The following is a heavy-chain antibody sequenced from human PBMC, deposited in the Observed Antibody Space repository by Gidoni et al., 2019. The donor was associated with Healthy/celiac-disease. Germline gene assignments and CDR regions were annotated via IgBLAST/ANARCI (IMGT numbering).Heavy chain of an antibody. CDR1: GGSLSGYY. V-gene: IGHV4-34*01. D-gene: IGHD2-21*02. CDR2: INHRGST. J-gene: IGHJ2*01. CDR3: ARSGCGGDCYTNWYFDL. Sequence: QVQLQQWGAGLLKPSETLSPTCAVYGGSLSGYYWSWIRPHPGNGLEWIGEINHRGSTNYNPSLKSRVTISVDTSKNQFSLKLSSVTAADTAVYYCARSGCGGDCYTNWYFDLWGRGTLVTVSS.